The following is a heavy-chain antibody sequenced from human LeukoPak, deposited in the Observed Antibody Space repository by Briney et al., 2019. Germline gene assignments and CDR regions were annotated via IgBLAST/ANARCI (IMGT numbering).Heavy chain of an antibody. CDR1: GFTFSRYW. Sequence: SGGSLRLSCAASGFTFSRYWMSWVRQAPGKGLEWVANIKQDGSEKYYVDSVKGRFTISRDNAENSVFLQMSSLRAEDTAVYFCARDSDLENWGQGTLVTVSS. J-gene: IGHJ4*02. V-gene: IGHV3-7*01. CDR2: IKQDGSEK. CDR3: ARDSDLEN.